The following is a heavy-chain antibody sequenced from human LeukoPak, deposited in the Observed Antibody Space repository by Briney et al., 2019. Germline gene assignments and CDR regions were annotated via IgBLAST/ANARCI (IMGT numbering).Heavy chain of an antibody. V-gene: IGHV1-2*02. CDR2: FNPNSGGT. Sequence: ASVKVSCKASGYTFTSYGISWVRQAPGQGLEWMGWFNPNSGGTNYGQRFQGRVTMTGDTSISTAYMDLSSLRSEDTAVYYCATDVVTIFGVRDYWGQGTLVTVSS. D-gene: IGHD3-3*01. J-gene: IGHJ4*02. CDR1: GYTFTSYG. CDR3: ATDVVTIFGVRDY.